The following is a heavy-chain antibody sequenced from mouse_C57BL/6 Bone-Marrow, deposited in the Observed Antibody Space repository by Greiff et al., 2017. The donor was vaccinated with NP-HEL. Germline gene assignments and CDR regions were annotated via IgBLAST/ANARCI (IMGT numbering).Heavy chain of an antibody. CDR2: IYPRSGNT. D-gene: IGHD1-1*01. J-gene: IGHJ4*01. Sequence: QVQLQQSGAELARPGASVKLSCKASGYTFTSYGISWVKQRTGQGLEWIGEIYPRSGNTYYNEKFKGKATLTADKSSSTAYMELRSLTSEDSAVYFCAGRYGSSYGYAMDYWGQGTSVTVSS. V-gene: IGHV1-81*01. CDR1: GYTFTSYG. CDR3: AGRYGSSYGYAMDY.